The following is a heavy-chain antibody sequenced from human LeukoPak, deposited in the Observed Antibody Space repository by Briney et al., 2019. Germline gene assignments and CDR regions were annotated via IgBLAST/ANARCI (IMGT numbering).Heavy chain of an antibody. CDR3: ARWGSVYYYDSSGYYGYDY. CDR2: INPNSGGT. CDR1: GYTFSNYY. Sequence: ASVKVSCKASGYTFSNYYMHWVRQAPGQGLEWMGWINPNSGGTNYAQKFQGRVTMTRDTSISTAYMELSRLRSDDTAVYYCARWGSVYYYDSSGYYGYDYWGQGTLVTVSS. J-gene: IGHJ4*02. V-gene: IGHV1-2*02. D-gene: IGHD3-22*01.